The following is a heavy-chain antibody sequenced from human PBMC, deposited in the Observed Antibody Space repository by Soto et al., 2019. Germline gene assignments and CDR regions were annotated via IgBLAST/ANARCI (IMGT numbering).Heavy chain of an antibody. CDR1: GGSVSSGSYY. Sequence: QVQLQESGPGLVKPSETLSLTCIVSGGSVSSGSYYWSWIRLPPGKGLEWIGYIYYSWSTNYNPSLRSRVPISVDASKNQFSLKLSSVTAAETAVYYCASALGLPWGQGTLVTVSS. CDR3: ASALGLP. CDR2: IYYSWST. J-gene: IGHJ5*02. D-gene: IGHD7-27*01. V-gene: IGHV4-61*01.